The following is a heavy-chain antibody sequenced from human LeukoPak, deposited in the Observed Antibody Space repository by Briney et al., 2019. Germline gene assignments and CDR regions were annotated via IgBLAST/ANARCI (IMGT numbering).Heavy chain of an antibody. D-gene: IGHD3-3*01. V-gene: IGHV1-24*01. CDR3: ATDVRERFLAEGLVGYYYGMDV. Sequence: ASVKVSCKVSGYTLTELSMHWVRQAPGKGLEWMGGFDPEDGETIYAQKFQGRVTMTEDTSTDTAYMELSSLRSEDTAVYYCATDVRERFLAEGLVGYYYGMDVWGQGTTVTASS. CDR1: GYTLTELS. CDR2: FDPEDGET. J-gene: IGHJ6*02.